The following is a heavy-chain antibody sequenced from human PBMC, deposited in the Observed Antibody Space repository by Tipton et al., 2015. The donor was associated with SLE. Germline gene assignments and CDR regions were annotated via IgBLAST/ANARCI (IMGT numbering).Heavy chain of an antibody. CDR2: FSHSTTT. V-gene: IGHV4-38-2*01. D-gene: IGHD3-10*01. CDR3: ARGGGLYYYGSGKAVMDV. J-gene: IGHJ6*02. Sequence: TLSLTCAVSSYSISSGYYWDWIRQPPGKGLEWIGSFSHSTTTYYNPSLESRVSMSVDTSKNQFSLTLSSVTAADTAVYYCARGGGLYYYGSGKAVMDVWGQGTTVTVSS. CDR1: SYSISSGYY.